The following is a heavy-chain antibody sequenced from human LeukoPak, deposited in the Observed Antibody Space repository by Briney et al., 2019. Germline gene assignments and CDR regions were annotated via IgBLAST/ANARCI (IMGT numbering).Heavy chain of an antibody. CDR3: ARGSITVAGGHYYYGLDV. Sequence: GGSLRLSCAVSGFTFSSYSMNWVRQAPGKGLEWVSYVSSSGSTIYHADSVKGRFTISRDNAKNSLYLQMNSLRAEDTGVYYCARGSITVAGGHYYYGLDVWGQGTTVTVSS. D-gene: IGHD6-19*01. J-gene: IGHJ6*02. CDR2: VSSSGSTI. V-gene: IGHV3-48*01. CDR1: GFTFSSYS.